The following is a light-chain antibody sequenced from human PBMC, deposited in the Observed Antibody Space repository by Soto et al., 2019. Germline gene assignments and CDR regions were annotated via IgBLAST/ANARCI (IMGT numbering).Light chain of an antibody. J-gene: IGLJ2*01. Sequence: QSALTQPRSVSGSPGQSVTISCTGTSSDVCGYNYVSWYQQHPGKAPKLMMYDVSKRHSGVPDRFSGSKSGNTASLTISGLEAEDEADSYCCSYAGSYTLFGGGTKLTVL. CDR2: DVS. CDR1: SSDVCGYNY. V-gene: IGLV2-11*01. CDR3: CSYAGSYTL.